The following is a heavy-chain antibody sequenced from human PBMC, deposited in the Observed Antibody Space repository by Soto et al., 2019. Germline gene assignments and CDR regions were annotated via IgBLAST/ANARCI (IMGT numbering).Heavy chain of an antibody. Sequence: ASVKVSCKASGYTFTGYYMHWVRQAPGQGLEGMGWINPNSGGTNYAQKFQGWVTMTRDTSISTAYMELSRLRSDDTAVYYCARDRYSSSWSQSYGMDVWGQGTTVTVSS. D-gene: IGHD6-13*01. V-gene: IGHV1-2*04. J-gene: IGHJ6*02. CDR2: INPNSGGT. CDR1: GYTFTGYY. CDR3: ARDRYSSSWSQSYGMDV.